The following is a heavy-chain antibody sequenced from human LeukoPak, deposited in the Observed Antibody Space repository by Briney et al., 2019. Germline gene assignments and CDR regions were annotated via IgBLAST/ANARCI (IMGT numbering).Heavy chain of an antibody. V-gene: IGHV3-23*01. CDR1: GFTFSSYA. CDR3: AKAGASNYGRPFDY. CDR2: ISGNGGYT. D-gene: IGHD4-4*01. J-gene: IGHJ4*02. Sequence: GGSLRLSCAASGFTFSSYAMSWVRQDPGRGLEWVSAISGNGGYTWYADSMKGRFTISRDNSKNTLYLQMNSLRAEDTAVYYCAKAGASNYGRPFDYWGQGTLVTVSS.